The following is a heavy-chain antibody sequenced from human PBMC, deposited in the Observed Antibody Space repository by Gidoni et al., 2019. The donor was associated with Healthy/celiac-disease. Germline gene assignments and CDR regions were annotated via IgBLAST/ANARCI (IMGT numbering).Heavy chain of an antibody. D-gene: IGHD3-3*01. J-gene: IGHJ4*02. CDR1: GFPFSSYG. CDR2: ISYDGSNK. Sequence: QVQLVESGGGVVQPGRSLGLSCAASGFPFSSYGMHWVRQAPGKGLEWVAVISYDGSNKYYADSVKGRFTISRDNSKNTLYLQMNSLRAEDTAVYYCAKGEVLEWLSLFDYWGQGTLVTVSS. CDR3: AKGEVLEWLSLFDY. V-gene: IGHV3-30*18.